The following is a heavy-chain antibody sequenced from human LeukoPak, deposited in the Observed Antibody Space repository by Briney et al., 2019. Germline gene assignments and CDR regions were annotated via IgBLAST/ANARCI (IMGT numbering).Heavy chain of an antibody. J-gene: IGHJ6*02. CDR1: GFTFSSYA. CDR3: ARVQEQWLADAYGMDV. D-gene: IGHD6-19*01. V-gene: IGHV3-23*01. Sequence: PGGSLRLSCAASGFTFSSYAMSWVRQAPGKGLEWASAISGSGGSTYYADSMKGRFTISRDNSKNTLYLQMNSLRAEDTAVYYCARVQEQWLADAYGMDVWGQGTTVTVSS. CDR2: ISGSGGST.